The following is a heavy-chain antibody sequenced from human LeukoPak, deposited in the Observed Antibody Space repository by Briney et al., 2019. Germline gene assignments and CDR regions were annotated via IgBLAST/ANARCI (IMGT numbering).Heavy chain of an antibody. CDR3: AKATFDVYDFWSGYYEGVDY. CDR1: GFTFSSYV. J-gene: IGHJ4*02. Sequence: GGSLRLPCAASGFTFSSYVMNWVRQAPGKGLEWVSSISDNGVTRYYADSVKGRFTISRDNSKNTLYLQMNSLRAEDTAVYYCAKATFDVYDFWSGYYEGVDYWGQGTLVTVSS. CDR2: ISDNGVTR. V-gene: IGHV3-23*01. D-gene: IGHD3-3*01.